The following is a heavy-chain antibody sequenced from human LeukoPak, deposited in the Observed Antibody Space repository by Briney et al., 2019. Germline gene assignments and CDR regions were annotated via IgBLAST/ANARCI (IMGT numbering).Heavy chain of an antibody. CDR3: VRSMSGRNDF. D-gene: IGHD3-3*01. J-gene: IGHJ4*02. V-gene: IGHV3-74*01. CDR1: GFTFSNYW. CDR2: INTDGSRT. Sequence: GGSLRLSCAGSGFTFSNYWVHWVRQAPGKGLVWVSRINTDGSRTDYADSVRGRFTISRDNAKNTLSLQMNSLTAEDTAVHYCVRSMSGRNDFWGQGTLVTVSS.